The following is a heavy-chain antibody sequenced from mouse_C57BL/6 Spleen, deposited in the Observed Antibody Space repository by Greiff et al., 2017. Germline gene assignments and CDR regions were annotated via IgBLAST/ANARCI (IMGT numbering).Heavy chain of an antibody. D-gene: IGHD2-1*01. CDR3: ASRNFYYAMDY. CDR1: GFTFSSYA. V-gene: IGHV5-4*01. J-gene: IGHJ4*01. CDR2: ISDGGSYT. Sequence: EVQLVESGGGLVKPGGSLKLSCAASGFTFSSYAMSWVRQTPEKRLEWVATISDGGSYTYYPDNVKGRFTISRDNAKNNLYLQMSHLKSEDTAMXYCASRNFYYAMDYWGQGTSVTVSS.